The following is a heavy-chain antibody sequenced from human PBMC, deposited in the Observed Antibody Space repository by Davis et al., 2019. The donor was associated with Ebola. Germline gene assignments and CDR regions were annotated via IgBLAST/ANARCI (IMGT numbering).Heavy chain of an antibody. Sequence: ASVKVSCKVSGYNFNAYGVTWVRQAPGQGLEWMGWISAFTPNTNYAQKFQGRVTMTKDTSTTTAYLELGRLRSEDTAVYFCARLSSTWSSLYGMDVWGQGTTVTVSS. V-gene: IGHV1-18*04. J-gene: IGHJ6*02. CDR1: GYNFNAYG. CDR2: ISAFTPNT. CDR3: ARLSSTWSSLYGMDV. D-gene: IGHD6-13*01.